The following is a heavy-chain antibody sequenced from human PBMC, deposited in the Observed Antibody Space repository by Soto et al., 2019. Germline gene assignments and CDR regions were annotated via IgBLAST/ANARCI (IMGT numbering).Heavy chain of an antibody. J-gene: IGHJ6*02. CDR1: GYSFTRNG. CDR2: ISAKNGDT. CDR3: VRDSDSDTWPSRDV. Sequence: QVHLVQSGAELKKPGASVRVSCKASGYSFTRNGISWVRQAPGQGLEWMGWISAKNGDTNYAQKFQGRVIMTTDTSTSTADMELRSLRSDDTAVYYCVRDSDSDTWPSRDVWGQGTTVTVSS. D-gene: IGHD1-26*01. V-gene: IGHV1-18*01.